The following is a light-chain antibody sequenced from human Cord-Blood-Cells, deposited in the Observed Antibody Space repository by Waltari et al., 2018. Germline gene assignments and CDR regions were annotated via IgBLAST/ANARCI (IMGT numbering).Light chain of an antibody. CDR2: WAS. V-gene: IGKV4-1*01. CDR3: QQNYSTPYT. J-gene: IGKJ2*01. CDR1: QSVLYSSNNKNY. Sequence: DIVMTQSPDSLAVSLGERATINCKSSQSVLYSSNNKNYLAWYKQKPGQTPKLLIYWASTRESGVPNRFSGRGSGTDFTLTINSLQAEDVAVYYCQQNYSTPYTFGQGTKLEIK.